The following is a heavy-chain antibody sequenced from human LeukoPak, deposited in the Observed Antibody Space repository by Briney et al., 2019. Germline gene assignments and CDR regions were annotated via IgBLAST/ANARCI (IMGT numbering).Heavy chain of an antibody. CDR2: ISSSGSTI. V-gene: IGHV3-11*04. CDR3: ARHKLGYCSGGSCQTNWFDP. J-gene: IGHJ5*02. D-gene: IGHD2-15*01. CDR1: GFTFSDYY. Sequence: PGGSLRLSCAASGFTFSDYYMSWIRQAPGKGLEWVSYISSSGSTIYYADSVKGRFTISRDNAKNSLYLQMNSLRAEDTAGYYCARHKLGYCSGGSCQTNWFDPWGQGTLVTVSS.